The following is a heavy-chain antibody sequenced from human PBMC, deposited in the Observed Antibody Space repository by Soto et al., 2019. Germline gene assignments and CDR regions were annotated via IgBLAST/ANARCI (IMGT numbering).Heavy chain of an antibody. CDR3: ARDAKAETYYYDSSGYYILYYFDY. CDR2: IIPIFGTA. V-gene: IGHV1-69*13. J-gene: IGHJ4*02. D-gene: IGHD3-22*01. CDR1: GGTFSSYA. Sequence: SVKVSCKASGGTFSSYAISWVRQAPGQGLEWMGGIIPIFGTANYAQKFQGRVTITADESTSTAYMELSSLRSEDTAVYYCARDAKAETYYYDSSGYYILYYFDYWGQGTLVTVSS.